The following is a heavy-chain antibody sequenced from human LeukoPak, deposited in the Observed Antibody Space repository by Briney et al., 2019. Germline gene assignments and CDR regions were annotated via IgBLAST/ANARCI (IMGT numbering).Heavy chain of an antibody. V-gene: IGHV1-46*01. CDR2: INPSGGST. D-gene: IGHD2-2*01. CDR3: ARVMLGYCSSTSCYDH. J-gene: IGHJ5*02. Sequence: ASVKVSCKASGYTFTSYGISWVRQAPGQGLEWMGIINPSGGSTSYAQKFQGRVTMTRDTSTSTVYMELSSLRSEDTAVYYCARVMLGYCSSTSCYDHWGQGTLVTVSS. CDR1: GYTFTSYG.